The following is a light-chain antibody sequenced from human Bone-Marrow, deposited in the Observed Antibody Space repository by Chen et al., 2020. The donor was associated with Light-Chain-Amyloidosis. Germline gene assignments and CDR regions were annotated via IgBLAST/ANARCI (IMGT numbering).Light chain of an antibody. CDR2: GAS. Sequence: DIQMTQSPSSLSAFVGDRVTITCRPSQFISGYLSWYQQRPGKAPKLLIFGASSLPSGVPSRFSGSGSGTDFTLTISSLEPEDFAIYYCQQSYTSPYTFGGGTKVEI. CDR3: QQSYTSPYT. V-gene: IGKV1-39*01. CDR1: QFISGY. J-gene: IGKJ4*01.